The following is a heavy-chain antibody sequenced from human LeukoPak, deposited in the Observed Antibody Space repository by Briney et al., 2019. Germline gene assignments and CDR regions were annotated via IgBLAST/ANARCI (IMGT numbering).Heavy chain of an antibody. D-gene: IGHD4-17*01. CDR1: GFTFSSYG. Sequence: GGSLRLSCAASGFTFSSYGMHWVRQAPGKGLEWVAVISYDGSNKYYADSVKGRFTISRDNSKNTLYLQMNSLRAEDTAVYYCGIATVTTSVGMGVWGQGTTVTVSS. J-gene: IGHJ6*02. CDR2: ISYDGSNK. V-gene: IGHV3-30*03. CDR3: GIATVTTSVGMGV.